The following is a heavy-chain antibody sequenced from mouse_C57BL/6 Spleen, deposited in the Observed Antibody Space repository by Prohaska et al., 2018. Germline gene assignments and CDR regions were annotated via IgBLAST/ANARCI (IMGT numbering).Heavy chain of an antibody. CDR2: INPNNGGT. Sequence: HGKSLEWIGDINPNNGGTSYNQKFKGKATLTVDKSSSTAYMELRSLTSEDSAVYYCARDHFDYWGQGTTLTVSS. V-gene: IGHV1-26*01. CDR3: ARDHFDY. J-gene: IGHJ2*01.